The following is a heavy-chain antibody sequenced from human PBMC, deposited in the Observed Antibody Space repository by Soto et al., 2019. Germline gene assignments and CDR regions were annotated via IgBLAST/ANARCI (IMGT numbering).Heavy chain of an antibody. CDR2: ISAYNGNT. CDR1: GYTFTSYG. J-gene: IGHJ5*02. Sequence: ASVKVSCKASGYTFTSYGISWVRQAPGQGLEWMGWISAYNGNTNYAQKLQGRVTMTTDTSTSTAYMELRSLRSDDTAVCYCARDSRYYYDSSGYHYGFDPWGQGTLVTVSS. D-gene: IGHD3-22*01. V-gene: IGHV1-18*04. CDR3: ARDSRYYYDSSGYHYGFDP.